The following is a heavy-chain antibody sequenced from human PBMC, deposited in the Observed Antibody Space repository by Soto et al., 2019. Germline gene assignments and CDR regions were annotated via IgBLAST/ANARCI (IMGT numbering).Heavy chain of an antibody. D-gene: IGHD1-1*01. J-gene: IGHJ4*02. CDR2: ISYDGSNN. CDR3: AKGRLDFDY. CDR1: GFTFSSYG. V-gene: IGHV3-30*18. Sequence: GGSLRLSCAASGFTFSSYGMHWVRQAPGKGLEWVAVISYDGSNNYYADSVKGRFTISRDNSKNTLYLQMNSLRAEDTAVYYCAKGRLDFDYWGQGTLVTVSS.